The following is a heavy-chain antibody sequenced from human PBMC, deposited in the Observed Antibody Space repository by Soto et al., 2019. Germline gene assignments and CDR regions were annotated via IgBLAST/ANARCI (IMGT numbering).Heavy chain of an antibody. Sequence: SETLSLTCTVSGPSISSADYYWSLIRQPPGKGLEWIGYIYYSGSTYYNPSLKSRVTISVDTSKIQFSLKLSSVTAADTAVYYCASHDYAHYGIDVWGQGTTVT. J-gene: IGHJ6*02. D-gene: IGHD4-17*01. CDR3: ASHDYAHYGIDV. CDR1: GPSISSADYY. V-gene: IGHV4-30-4*01. CDR2: IYYSGST.